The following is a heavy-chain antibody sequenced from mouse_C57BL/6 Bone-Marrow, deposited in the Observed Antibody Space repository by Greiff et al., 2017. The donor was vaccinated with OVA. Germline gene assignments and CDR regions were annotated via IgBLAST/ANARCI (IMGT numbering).Heavy chain of an antibody. CDR2: IDPEDGDT. D-gene: IGHD3-2*02. CDR3: TSDSSGPFAY. J-gene: IGHJ3*01. CDR1: GFNIKDYY. V-gene: IGHV14-1*01. Sequence: AQLQQSGAELVRPGASVKLSCTASGFNIKDYYMHWVKQRPEQGLEWIGRIDPEDGDTEYAPKFQGKATMTADTSSNTAYLQLSSLTSEDTAVYYCTSDSSGPFAYWGQGTLVTVSA.